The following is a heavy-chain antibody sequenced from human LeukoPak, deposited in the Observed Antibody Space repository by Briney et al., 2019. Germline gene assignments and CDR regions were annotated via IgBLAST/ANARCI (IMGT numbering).Heavy chain of an antibody. J-gene: IGHJ5*02. V-gene: IGHV4-34*01. CDR1: GGSFSGYY. CDR3: ARGQRILKLSRNSFDP. D-gene: IGHD2/OR15-2a*01. CDR2: INHSGST. Sequence: SETLSLTCAVYGGSFSGYYWSWIRQPPGKGLEWIGEINHSGSTNYNPSLKSRVTISVDTSKNQFSLKLSSVTAADTAVYYCARGQRILKLSRNSFDPWGQGTLVTVSS.